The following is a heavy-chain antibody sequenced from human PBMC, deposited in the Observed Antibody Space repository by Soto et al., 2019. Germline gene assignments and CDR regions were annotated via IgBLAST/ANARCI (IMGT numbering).Heavy chain of an antibody. Sequence: QVQLVASGGGVVQPGRSLRLSCAASGFTLRNYVIHWVRQAPGKGLEWVAVISYDGSNKYYADSVKGRFTMSRDISKVYLHMSPLRAEDTAVYYCARAYLTYTFIPYSMDVWGPGTTVTVSS. J-gene: IGHJ6*02. CDR2: ISYDGSNK. CDR3: ARAYLTYTFIPYSMDV. D-gene: IGHD2-15*01. CDR1: GFTLRNYV. V-gene: IGHV3-30-3*01.